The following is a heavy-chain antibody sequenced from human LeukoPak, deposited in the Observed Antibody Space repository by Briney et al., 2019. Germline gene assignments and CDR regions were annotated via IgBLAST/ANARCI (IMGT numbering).Heavy chain of an antibody. D-gene: IGHD6-13*01. CDR3: AKDKQVSESSSWYDFFDY. CDR1: GFTLSSYA. CDR2: ISGSGGST. V-gene: IGHV3-23*01. Sequence: GGSLRLSCAASGFTLSSYAMSWVRQAPGKGLEWVSAISGSGGSTYYADSVKGRFTISRDNSKNTLYLQMNSLRAEDTAVYYCAKDKQVSESSSWYDFFDYWGQGTLVTVSS. J-gene: IGHJ4*02.